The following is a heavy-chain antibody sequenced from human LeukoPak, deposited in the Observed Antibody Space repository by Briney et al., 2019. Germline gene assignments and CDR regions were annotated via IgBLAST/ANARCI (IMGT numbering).Heavy chain of an antibody. CDR2: IYPGDSDT. D-gene: IGHD2-15*01. J-gene: IGHJ6*03. CDR1: GYSFNNYW. V-gene: IGHV5-51*01. CDR3: ARHLRIASPPYYYYMDV. Sequence: GESLKISCKGSGYSFNNYWIGWVRQMPGKGLEWMGIIYPGDSDTRYSPSFQGQVTISADKSISTAYLQWSSLKASDTAMYYCARHLRIASPPYYYYMDVWGKGTTVTVSS.